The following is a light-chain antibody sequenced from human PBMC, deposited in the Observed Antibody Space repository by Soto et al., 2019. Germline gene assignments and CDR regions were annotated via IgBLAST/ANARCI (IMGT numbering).Light chain of an antibody. J-gene: IGLJ1*01. CDR2: DVS. Sequence: QSALTQPASVSGSLGQSITISCTGTSSDVGGYNYVSWYQHHPGEAPKLMIYDVSNRPSGVSNRFSGSKSGNTASLTISGLQPEDEADYYCSSYTTSNTRQIVFGTGTKLTVL. CDR1: SSDVGGYNY. CDR3: SSYTTSNTRQIV. V-gene: IGLV2-14*03.